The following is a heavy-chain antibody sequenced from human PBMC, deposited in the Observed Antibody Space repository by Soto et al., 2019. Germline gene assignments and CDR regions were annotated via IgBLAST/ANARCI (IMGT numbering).Heavy chain of an antibody. J-gene: IGHJ5*02. CDR2: IYWDDDK. CDR1: GLSLSTSGEA. Sequence: SGPTLVNPTQTLTLTCTFSGLSLSTSGEAVGWIRQPPGKALEWLALIYWDDDKRYNPTLKTRLTITKDTSKNQVVLALTNMDPVDTATYYCAHYVSSRPAGWFDPWGQGILVTVSS. D-gene: IGHD3-10*02. CDR3: AHYVSSRPAGWFDP. V-gene: IGHV2-5*02.